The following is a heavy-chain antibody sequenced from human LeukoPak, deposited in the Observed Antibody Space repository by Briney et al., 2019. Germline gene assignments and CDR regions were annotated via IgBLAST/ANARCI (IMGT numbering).Heavy chain of an antibody. V-gene: IGHV3-23*01. J-gene: IGHJ4*02. CDR3: AKEYTGTFSPFPSYFDN. CDR2: ISGSGGST. CDR1: GFTFSSYA. Sequence: GGSLRLSCAASGFTFSSYAMSWVRQAPGKGLEWVSGISGSGGSTVYADSVKGRFTISRDNFKNTVFLQMNSLRAEDTAIYYCAKEYTGTFSPFPSYFDNWGQGTLVTVSS. D-gene: IGHD1-26*01.